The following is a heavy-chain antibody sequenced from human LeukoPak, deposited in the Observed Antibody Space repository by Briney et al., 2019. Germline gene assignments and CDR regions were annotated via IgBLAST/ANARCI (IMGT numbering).Heavy chain of an antibody. CDR1: GFTVSSTY. CDR3: AKAAMVRGFYYYMDV. D-gene: IGHD3-10*01. Sequence: GGSLRLSCAASGFTVSSTYMSWVRQAPGKGLEWVSIIYSGGSTYYADSVKGRFTISRDSSKNTLYLQMNSLRAEDTAVYYCAKAAMVRGFYYYMDVWGKGTTVTISS. V-gene: IGHV3-53*01. CDR2: IYSGGST. J-gene: IGHJ6*03.